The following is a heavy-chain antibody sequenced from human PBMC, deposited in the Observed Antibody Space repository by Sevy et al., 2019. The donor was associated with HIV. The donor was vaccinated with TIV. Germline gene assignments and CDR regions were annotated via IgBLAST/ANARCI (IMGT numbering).Heavy chain of an antibody. D-gene: IGHD3-16*01. CDR1: GFSISDYY. J-gene: IGHJ6*02. CDR2: ISSSGDTI. Sequence: GVSLRLSCAASGFSISDYYMSWIRQAPGKGLQWISYISSSGDTIYYADSVKGRFTISRDNAKNSLYLQLNSLRAEDTAVCYCARDHEKDGELGDYYYYAMDVWGRGTTVTVSS. V-gene: IGHV3-11*01. CDR3: ARDHEKDGELGDYYYYAMDV.